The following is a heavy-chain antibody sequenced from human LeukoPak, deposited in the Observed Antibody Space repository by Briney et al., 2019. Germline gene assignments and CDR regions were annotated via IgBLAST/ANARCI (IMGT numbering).Heavy chain of an antibody. V-gene: IGHV3-30*18. Sequence: GGSLRLSCAASGFTFSSYGMHWVRQAPGKGLEWVAVISYDGSNKYYADSVKGRFTISRDNSKNTLYLQMNSLRPEDTAVYYCAKGLGERGTIPNDYFDYWGQGTLVTVSS. CDR1: GFTFSSYG. J-gene: IGHJ4*02. CDR3: AKGLGERGTIPNDYFDY. CDR2: ISYDGSNK. D-gene: IGHD1-7*01.